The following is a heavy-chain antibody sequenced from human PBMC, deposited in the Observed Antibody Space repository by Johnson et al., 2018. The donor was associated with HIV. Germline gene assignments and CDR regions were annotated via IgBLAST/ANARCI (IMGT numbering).Heavy chain of an antibody. CDR3: ARDQDGGKGGLAFDI. D-gene: IGHD4-23*01. CDR2: MWYDGSNK. Sequence: QVQLVESGGGVVQSGRSLRLSCAASGFTVSSNYMSWVRQAPGKGLEWVAVMWYDGSNKYYADSVKGRFTISRDNSKSTLYLQMNSLKTEDTAVYYCARDQDGGKGGLAFDIWGQGTMVTVSS. CDR1: GFTVSSNY. V-gene: IGHV3-33*08. J-gene: IGHJ3*02.